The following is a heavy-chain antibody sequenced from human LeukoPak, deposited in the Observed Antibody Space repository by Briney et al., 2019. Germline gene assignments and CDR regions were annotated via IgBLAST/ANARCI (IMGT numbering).Heavy chain of an antibody. CDR3: ARDAPHQRFDY. CDR2: IDLNTGDT. Sequence: ASVKVSCKASGYTFIDYWIHWVRQAPGQGLEWMGKIDLNTGDTTSAQKFQGRVTMTRDTSISTVYLDLSGLGSDDTAVNYCARDAPHQRFDYRGQGTLVTVSS. V-gene: IGHV1-2*02. J-gene: IGHJ4*02. CDR1: GYTFIDYW.